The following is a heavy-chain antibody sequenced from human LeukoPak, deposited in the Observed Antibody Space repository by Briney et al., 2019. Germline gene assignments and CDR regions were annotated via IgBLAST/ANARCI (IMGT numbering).Heavy chain of an antibody. Sequence: GGSLRLSCAASGFSFSSYGMHWVRQAPGKGLGWVAVISYDGSNKYYADSVKGRFTISRDNSKNTLYLQMNSLRAEDTAVYYCAKDNGGVKGETTYYYYGMDVWGKGTTVTVSS. J-gene: IGHJ6*04. CDR3: AKDNGGVKGETTYYYYGMDV. CDR2: ISYDGSNK. V-gene: IGHV3-30*18. CDR1: GFSFSSYG. D-gene: IGHD2-8*01.